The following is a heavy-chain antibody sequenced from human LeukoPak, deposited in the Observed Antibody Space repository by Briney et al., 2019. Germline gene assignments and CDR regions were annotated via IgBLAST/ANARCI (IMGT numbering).Heavy chain of an antibody. V-gene: IGHV3-11*01. CDR2: ISSSGSTI. Sequence: GGSLRLSCAASGFTFSDYYMSWIRQAPGKGLEWVSYISSSGSTIYYADSVKGRFTISRDNAKNSLYLQMNSLRAEDTAVYYCASPAQYSSLYYYYMDVWGKGTTVTVSS. CDR1: GFTFSDYY. D-gene: IGHD6-13*01. CDR3: ASPAQYSSLYYYYMDV. J-gene: IGHJ6*03.